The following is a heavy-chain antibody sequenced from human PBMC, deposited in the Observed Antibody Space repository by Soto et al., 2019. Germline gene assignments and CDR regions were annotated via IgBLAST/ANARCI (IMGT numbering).Heavy chain of an antibody. CDR3: ARGGGFPAVGDP. CDR2: ISTSGNT. D-gene: IGHD5-12*01. J-gene: IGHJ5*02. Sequence: SETLSLTFSVSGVSMRNSYWTWIRQSAGKGLEWIVRISTSGNTNYNPSLNSRLTMSVDTSKKQVSVKLTSVTAADTAVYYCARGGGFPAVGDPWGQGTLVTVSS. CDR1: GVSMRNSY. V-gene: IGHV4-4*07.